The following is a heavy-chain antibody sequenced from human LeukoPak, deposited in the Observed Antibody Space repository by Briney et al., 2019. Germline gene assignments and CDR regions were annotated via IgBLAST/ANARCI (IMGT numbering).Heavy chain of an antibody. CDR3: ARGEQLLLPYYFDY. CDR2: INAGNGNT. Sequence: ASVKVSCKASGYTFTSYAMHWVRQAPGQRLEWMGWINAGNGNTKYSQKFQSRVTITRDTSASTAYMELSSLRSEDTAVYYCARGEQLLLPYYFDYWGQGTLVTVSS. CDR1: GYTFTSYA. V-gene: IGHV1-3*01. D-gene: IGHD6-13*01. J-gene: IGHJ4*02.